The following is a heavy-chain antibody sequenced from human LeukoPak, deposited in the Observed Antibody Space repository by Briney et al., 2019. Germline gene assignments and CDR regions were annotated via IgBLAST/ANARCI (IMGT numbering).Heavy chain of an antibody. CDR2: IYYSGST. D-gene: IGHD3-22*01. V-gene: IGHV4-39*07. J-gene: IGHJ3*02. CDR3: ARDLHYYDSSGPGELDI. CDR1: GFTFSSYA. Sequence: GSLRLSCAASGFTFSSYAMSWVRQPPGKGLEWIGSIYYSGSTYYNPSLKSRVTISVDTSKNQFSLKLSSVTAADTAVYYCARDLHYYDSSGPGELDIWGQGTMVTVSS.